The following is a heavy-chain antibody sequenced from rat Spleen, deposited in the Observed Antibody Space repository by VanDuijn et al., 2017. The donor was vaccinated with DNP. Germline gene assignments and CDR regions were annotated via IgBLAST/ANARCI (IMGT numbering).Heavy chain of an antibody. V-gene: IGHV2-15*01. CDR2: IWSGGST. D-gene: IGHD4-3*01. CDR1: GFSLTNYH. Sequence: QVQLKESGPGLVQPSQTLSLPCTVSGFSLTNYHVDWVRQPPGKGLEWVGAIWSGGSTDYNSALKSRLRLSRDTSKSQVFLKMNSLQTEDTAIYFCTRRFGDFDYWGQGVMVTVSS. CDR3: TRRFGDFDY. J-gene: IGHJ2*01.